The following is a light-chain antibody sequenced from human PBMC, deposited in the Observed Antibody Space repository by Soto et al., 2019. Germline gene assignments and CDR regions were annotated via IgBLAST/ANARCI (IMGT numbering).Light chain of an antibody. J-gene: IGKJ1*01. CDR3: QEYSGLSWT. CDR1: QSISRW. Sequence: DSITLRSPASQSISRWLAWYQQTPGKAPKLLISDASTLESGVPSSFSGRGCGTEITLISSLLHPDDPVSYYWQEYSGLSWTFAQGTKVEIK. CDR2: DAS. V-gene: IGKV1-5*01.